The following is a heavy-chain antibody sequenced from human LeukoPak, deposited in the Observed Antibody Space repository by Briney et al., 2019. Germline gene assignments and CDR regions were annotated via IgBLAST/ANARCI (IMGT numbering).Heavy chain of an antibody. Sequence: SETLALTCAVYGGSCSGYYWSWIRQPPGKALEWIGEINHSGSTNYNPSLKSRVTISVDTSKNQFSLKLSSVTAADTAVYYCARGRIAARNYFDYWGQGTLVTVSS. CDR2: INHSGST. V-gene: IGHV4-34*01. D-gene: IGHD6-6*01. CDR3: ARGRIAARNYFDY. CDR1: GGSCSGYY. J-gene: IGHJ4*02.